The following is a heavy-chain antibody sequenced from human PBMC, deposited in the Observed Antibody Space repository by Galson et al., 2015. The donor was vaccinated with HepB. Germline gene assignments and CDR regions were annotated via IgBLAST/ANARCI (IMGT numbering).Heavy chain of an antibody. V-gene: IGHV3-7*03. D-gene: IGHD3-3*01. J-gene: IGHJ4*02. Sequence: SLRLSCAASGFTFSSYWMSWVRQAPGKGLEWVASIKQDGSETYYVDSVKGRLTISRDNAKNSLYLQMNSLRDEDTAVYYCARGSGCYFYWGQGTLVTVSS. CDR1: GFTFSSYW. CDR3: ARGSGCYFY. CDR2: IKQDGSET.